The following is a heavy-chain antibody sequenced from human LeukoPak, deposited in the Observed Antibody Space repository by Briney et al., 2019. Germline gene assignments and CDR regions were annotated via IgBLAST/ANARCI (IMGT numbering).Heavy chain of an antibody. CDR3: AEQGDCTNGVCYPHYFAF. CDR1: GFTVSSNY. Sequence: PGGSLRLSCAASGFTVSSNYMSWVRQAPGKGLEWVSVIYRGGSTYYADSVKGRFTISRDNSKNTLYLEMNGLSAEDTAVYYCAEQGDCTNGVCYPHYFAFWGQGSLVTVSS. D-gene: IGHD2-8*01. J-gene: IGHJ4*02. CDR2: IYRGGST. V-gene: IGHV3-66*04.